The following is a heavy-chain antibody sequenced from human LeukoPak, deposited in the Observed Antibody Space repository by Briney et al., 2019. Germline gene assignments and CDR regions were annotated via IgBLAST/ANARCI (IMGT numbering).Heavy chain of an antibody. Sequence: GESLKISCKASGYSFTNYWIGWVRQMPGKGLEWMAIIWPGDSDTRYSPPFQGQVTISADKSINTAYLQWSSLTASDIAMYYCARSGGGSERWFDPWGQGTLVTVSS. D-gene: IGHD2-15*01. CDR2: IWPGDSDT. V-gene: IGHV5-51*01. CDR3: ARSGGGSERWFDP. CDR1: GYSFTNYW. J-gene: IGHJ5*02.